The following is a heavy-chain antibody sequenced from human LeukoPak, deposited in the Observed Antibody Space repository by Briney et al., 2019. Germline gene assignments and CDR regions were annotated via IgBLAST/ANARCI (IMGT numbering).Heavy chain of an antibody. CDR1: GGSISSGDYY. CDR2: IYYSGST. CDR3: ARGEDSGSYY. Sequence: SETLSLTCTVSGGSISSGDYYWSWIRQPPGKGLEWIGYIYYSGSTYYNPSLKSRVTISVDTSKNQFSLKLSSVTAADTAVYYCARGEDSGSYYWGQGTLSPSPQ. J-gene: IGHJ4*02. V-gene: IGHV4-30-4*08. D-gene: IGHD1-26*01.